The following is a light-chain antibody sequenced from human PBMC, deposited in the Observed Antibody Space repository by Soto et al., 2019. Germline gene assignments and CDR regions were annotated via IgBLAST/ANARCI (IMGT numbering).Light chain of an antibody. CDR1: QIISNY. V-gene: IGKV1-39*01. CDR3: QQSSSTPIFT. Sequence: DIQMTQSPSSLSASVGDRVTITCRASQIISNYLNWYQQKPGKAPKLLIYAASSLQSGVPSRFSGSGSGTDFTLTISSLQPEDFATYYCQQSSSTPIFTFGPGTKVDIK. CDR2: AAS. J-gene: IGKJ3*01.